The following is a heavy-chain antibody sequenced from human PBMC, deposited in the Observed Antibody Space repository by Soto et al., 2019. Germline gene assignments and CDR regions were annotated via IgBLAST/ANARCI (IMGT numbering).Heavy chain of an antibody. CDR3: ARDLGSGYDPGDY. CDR2: IIPIIGTR. V-gene: IGHV1-69*12. Sequence: QVQLVQSGAEVKKPGSSVKVSCKASGGTFSIYAVSWVRQAPGQGLEWMGGIIPIIGTRNYAQRFQGRITITGDESTSTAYTELSSLKSEDTAVYYCARDLGSGYDPGDYWGQGTLVTVSS. CDR1: GGTFSIYA. D-gene: IGHD5-12*01. J-gene: IGHJ4*02.